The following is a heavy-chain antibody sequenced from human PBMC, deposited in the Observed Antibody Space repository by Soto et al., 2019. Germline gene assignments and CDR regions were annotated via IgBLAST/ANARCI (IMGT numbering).Heavy chain of an antibody. Sequence: SETLSLRCIVSCESSSSSCYYWGWIRQPPGKGLEWIGSIYXSGRAYYNQSFESRVTISIDTSKNQFSLKLSSATATDTPVYYCARPRTTVVTQAYFDHWGQGALVTVSS. D-gene: IGHD2-21*02. CDR1: CESSSSSCYY. J-gene: IGHJ4*02. CDR3: ARPRTTVVTQAYFDH. CDR2: IYXSGRA. V-gene: IGHV4-39*01.